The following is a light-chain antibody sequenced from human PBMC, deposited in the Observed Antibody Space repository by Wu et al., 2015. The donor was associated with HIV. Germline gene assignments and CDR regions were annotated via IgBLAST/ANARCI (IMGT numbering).Light chain of an antibody. CDR1: QSISGR. J-gene: IGKJ2*01. CDR2: KAS. V-gene: IGKV1-5*03. Sequence: DIQMTQSPSTLSASVGDRVAITCRASQSISGRLAWYQQKPGTAPKLLIYKASSLESGVPSRFSGSGSGTEFTLTISSLQPDDFATYYCQQYNSYVYTFGLGDQAGDQT. CDR3: QQYNSYVYT.